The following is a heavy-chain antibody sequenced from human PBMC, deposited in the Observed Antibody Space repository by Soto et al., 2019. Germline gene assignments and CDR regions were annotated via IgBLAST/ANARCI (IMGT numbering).Heavy chain of an antibody. CDR1: GFSLSTSGMC. CDR3: ARFYMVRGVKVVDY. Sequence: SGPTLVNPTQTLTLTCTFSGFSLSTSGMCVSWIRQPPGKALEWLARIDWDDDKYYNTSLKTRLTISKDTSKNQVVLTMTNMGPVDTATYYCARFYMVRGVKVVDYWGQGTLVTVS. V-gene: IGHV2-70*11. D-gene: IGHD3-10*01. J-gene: IGHJ4*02. CDR2: IDWDDDK.